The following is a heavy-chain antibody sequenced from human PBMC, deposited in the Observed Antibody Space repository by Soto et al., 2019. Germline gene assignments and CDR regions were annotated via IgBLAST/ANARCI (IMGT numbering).Heavy chain of an antibody. CDR2: INPSGGST. D-gene: IGHD6-13*01. CDR3: ARAAAAGSGRRMDV. V-gene: IGHV1-46*04. J-gene: IGHJ6*02. Sequence: QVQLVQSGAEVKKPGASVKVSCKASGYTFTSYYVHWVRQAPGQGLEWLGVINPSGGSTSCAQNLQGSLTMTRDTPTSTVYMDLRSLSAEDTAMYYCARAAAAGSGRRMDVWGQGTTVTVSS. CDR1: GYTFTSYY.